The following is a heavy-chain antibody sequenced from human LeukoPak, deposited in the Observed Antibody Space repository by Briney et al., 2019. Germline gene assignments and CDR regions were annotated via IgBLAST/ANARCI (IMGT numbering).Heavy chain of an antibody. Sequence: GGSLRLSCPASGFTFSSYSMNWVRQAPGKGLEWVSYISSSSSTIYYADSVKGRFTISRDNAKNSLYLQMNSLRDEDTAVYYCARVKKRGWCMYYFECRGQRTMVTAAS. D-gene: IGHD6-19*01. CDR2: ISSSSSTI. CDR3: ARVKKRGWCMYYFEC. J-gene: IGHJ4*02. V-gene: IGHV3-48*02. CDR1: GFTFSSYS.